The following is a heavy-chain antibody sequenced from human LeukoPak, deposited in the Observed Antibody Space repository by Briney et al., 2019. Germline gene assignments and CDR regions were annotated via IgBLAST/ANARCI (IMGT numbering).Heavy chain of an antibody. CDR1: GYTFTSYG. D-gene: IGHD6-13*01. CDR2: ISAYNGNT. V-gene: IGHV1-18*01. Sequence: ASVKVSCKASGYTFTSYGISWVRQAPGQGLEWMGWISAYNGNTNYAHKLQGRVTMTTDTSTSTAYMELRSLRSDDTAVYYCARVDGIAAASIFDHWGQGTLVTVSS. CDR3: ARVDGIAAASIFDH. J-gene: IGHJ4*02.